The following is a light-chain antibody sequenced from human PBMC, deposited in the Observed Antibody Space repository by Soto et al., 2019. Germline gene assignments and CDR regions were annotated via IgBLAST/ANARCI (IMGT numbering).Light chain of an antibody. J-gene: IGLJ1*01. CDR2: EGS. CDR1: SSDVGSYNL. CDR3: CSYAGSSTYV. V-gene: IGLV2-23*01. Sequence: QSALTQPASVSGSPGQSITISCTGTSSDVGSYNLVSGYQQHPGKAPKLMIYEGSKRPSGVSNRFSGSKSGNTASLTISGLHAEDEADYYCCSYAGSSTYVFGTGTKVTVL.